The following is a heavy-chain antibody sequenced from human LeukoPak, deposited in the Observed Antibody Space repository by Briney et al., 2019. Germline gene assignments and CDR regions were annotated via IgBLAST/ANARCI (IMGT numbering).Heavy chain of an antibody. J-gene: IGHJ4*02. Sequence: GWSLRLSCAASGFTFSSHNMQWVRQAPGKGLEWVSYIHSSSGTVYYADSVKGRFTISRDNSKNTLYLQMNSLRAEDTAVYYCAKGRATTCWGQGTLVTVSS. CDR3: AKGRATTC. D-gene: IGHD1-1*01. CDR1: GFTFSSHN. CDR2: IHSSSGTV. V-gene: IGHV3-48*01.